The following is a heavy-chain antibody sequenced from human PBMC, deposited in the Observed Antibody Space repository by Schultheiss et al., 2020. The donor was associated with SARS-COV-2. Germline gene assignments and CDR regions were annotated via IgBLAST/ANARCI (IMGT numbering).Heavy chain of an antibody. CDR1: GFTFSDYY. CDR2: ISSSSSTI. CDR3: ATPPITGSDY. Sequence: GGSLRLSCAASGFTFSDYYMSWIRQAPGKGLEWVSYISSSSSTIYYADSVKGRFTISRDNAKNSLYLQMNSLRDEDTAVYYCATPPITGSDYWGQGTLVTVSS. V-gene: IGHV3-11*04. J-gene: IGHJ4*02. D-gene: IGHD1-20*01.